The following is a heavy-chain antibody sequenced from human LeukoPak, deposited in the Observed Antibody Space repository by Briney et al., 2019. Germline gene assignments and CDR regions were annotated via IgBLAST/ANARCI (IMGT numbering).Heavy chain of an antibody. Sequence: GGSLRRSCAVSGFTVSSNYMSWVRQAPGKGLEWVSIIYSGGYTFYADSVKGRFTISRDNSKNTLYLQMNSLRAEDTAVYYCARTAAGTFFDYWGQGTLVTVSS. D-gene: IGHD6-13*01. J-gene: IGHJ4*02. CDR1: GFTVSSNY. V-gene: IGHV3-53*01. CDR2: IYSGGYT. CDR3: ARTAAGTFFDY.